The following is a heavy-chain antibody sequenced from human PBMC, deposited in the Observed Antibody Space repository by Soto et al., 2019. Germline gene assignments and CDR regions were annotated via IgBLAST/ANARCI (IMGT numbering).Heavy chain of an antibody. CDR3: ARLNWSGYYESFDY. J-gene: IGHJ4*02. Sequence: SETLSLTCTVSGGSISSYYWSWIRQPPGKGLEWIGYIYYSGSTNYNPSLKSRVTISVDTSKNQFSLKLSSVTAADTAVYYCARLNWSGYYESFDYWGQGTLVTVSS. D-gene: IGHD3-3*01. CDR2: IYYSGST. V-gene: IGHV4-59*08. CDR1: GGSISSYY.